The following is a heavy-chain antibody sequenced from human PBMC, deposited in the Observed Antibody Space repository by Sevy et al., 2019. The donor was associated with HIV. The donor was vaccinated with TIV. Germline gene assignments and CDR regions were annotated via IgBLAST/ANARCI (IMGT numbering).Heavy chain of an antibody. CDR1: GYTFAVYY. CDR3: AVLATISSFDY. Sequence: DAVKVSCKASGYTFAVYYMHWVRQAPRQGLERMGRINPNSGVTNYAQKFQGRVTMTRDTSITTAYMELNRLGSDDTAVYYCAVLATISSFDYWGQGSLVIVSS. V-gene: IGHV1-2*06. J-gene: IGHJ4*02. D-gene: IGHD5-12*01. CDR2: INPNSGVT.